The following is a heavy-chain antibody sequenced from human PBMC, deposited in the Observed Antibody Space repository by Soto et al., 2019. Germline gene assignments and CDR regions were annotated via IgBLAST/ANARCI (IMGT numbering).Heavy chain of an antibody. Sequence: EVQLLESGGGLVQPGGSLRLSCAASGFTFSSYAMSWVRQAPGKGLEWVSAISGSGGSTYYADSVKGRFTISRDNSKNTLYLQMNSLRAEDTAVYYCAKGGDGYSVYYYYGMDVWGQGTTVTVSS. J-gene: IGHJ6*02. V-gene: IGHV3-23*01. CDR1: GFTFSSYA. D-gene: IGHD5-18*01. CDR3: AKGGDGYSVYYYYGMDV. CDR2: ISGSGGST.